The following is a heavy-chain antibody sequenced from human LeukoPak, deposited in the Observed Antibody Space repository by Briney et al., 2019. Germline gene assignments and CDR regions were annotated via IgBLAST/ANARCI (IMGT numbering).Heavy chain of an antibody. CDR1: GFTFSSYS. CDR2: ISSSSSYI. D-gene: IGHD2-2*02. Sequence: GGSLRLSCVASGFTFSSYSMNWVRQAPGKGLEWVSSISSSSSYIYYADSVKGRLTISRDNAKNSLYLQMNSLRAEDTAVYYCARDPSIVVVPATIGWFDPWGQGTLVTVSS. CDR3: ARDPSIVVVPATIGWFDP. J-gene: IGHJ5*02. V-gene: IGHV3-21*01.